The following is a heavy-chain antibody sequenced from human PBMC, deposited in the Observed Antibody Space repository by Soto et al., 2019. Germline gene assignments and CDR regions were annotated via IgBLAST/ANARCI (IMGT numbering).Heavy chain of an antibody. Sequence: QVQLVQSGAEVTKPGASVQVSCKTSGYTLFAFGLSWVRQVPGQWLEWLGWSVPGSGNTVYARNFQDRLTVTTDRSTTTSYMQLRSLTSDDTALYYCARVAGHVSGSRYFDNWGQGTLVTVSS. CDR1: GYTLFAFG. V-gene: IGHV1-18*01. CDR2: SVPGSGNT. CDR3: ARVAGHVSGSRYFDN. D-gene: IGHD3-10*01. J-gene: IGHJ4*02.